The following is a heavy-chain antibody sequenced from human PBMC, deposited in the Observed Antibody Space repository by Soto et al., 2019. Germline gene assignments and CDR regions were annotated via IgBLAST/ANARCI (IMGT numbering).Heavy chain of an antibody. CDR1: GGTFSSYT. CDR3: ARGVSGGGYDYSPTDYYGMDV. V-gene: IGHV1-69*02. CDR2: IIPILGIA. D-gene: IGHD5-12*01. Sequence: QVQLVQSGAEVKKPGSSVKVSCKASGGTFSSYTISWVRQAPGQGLEWMGRIIPILGIANYAQKFQGRVTITADKSTSTAYMELSSMRSEDTAVYYCARGVSGGGYDYSPTDYYGMDVWGQGTTVTVSS. J-gene: IGHJ6*02.